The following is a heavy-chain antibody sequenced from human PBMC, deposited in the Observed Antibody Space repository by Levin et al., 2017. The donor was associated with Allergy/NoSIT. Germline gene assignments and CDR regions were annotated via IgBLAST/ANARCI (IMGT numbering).Heavy chain of an antibody. V-gene: IGHV4-4*02. CDR1: GGSISSSNW. CDR3: AREGSIAVAGAEAY. Sequence: SETLSLTCAVSGGSISSSNWWSWVRQPPGKGLEWIGEIYHSGSTNYNPSLKSRVTISVDKSKNQFSLKLSSVTAADTAVYYCAREGSIAVAGAEAYWGQGTLVTVSS. D-gene: IGHD6-19*01. J-gene: IGHJ4*02. CDR2: IYHSGST.